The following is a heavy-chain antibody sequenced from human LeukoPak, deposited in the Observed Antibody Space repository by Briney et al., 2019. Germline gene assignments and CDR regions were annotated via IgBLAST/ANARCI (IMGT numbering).Heavy chain of an antibody. CDR2: IYYSGST. D-gene: IGHD6-19*01. J-gene: IGHJ6*02. CDR1: GGSISSSSYY. CDR3: ARDRAGSPYYYYGMDV. Sequence: PSETLSLTCTVSGGSISSSSYYWGWIRQPPGKGLEWIGSIYYSGSTYYNPSLKSRVTISVDTSKNQFSLKLSSVTAADTAVYYCARDRAGSPYYYYGMDVWGQGTTVTVSS. V-gene: IGHV4-39*07.